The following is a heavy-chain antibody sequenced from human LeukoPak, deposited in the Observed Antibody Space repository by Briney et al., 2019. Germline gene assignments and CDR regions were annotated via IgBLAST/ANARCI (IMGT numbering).Heavy chain of an antibody. J-gene: IGHJ4*02. CDR2: ISGSGGST. Sequence: PGGSLRLSCAASGFTFSSYAMSWVRQAPGKGLEWVSAISGSGGSTYYADSVKGRFTISRDNSKNTLYLQMNSLRAEDTAVYYCAKDPGLLWFGESPFDYWGQGTLVTVSS. D-gene: IGHD3-10*01. CDR1: GFTFSSYA. CDR3: AKDPGLLWFGESPFDY. V-gene: IGHV3-23*01.